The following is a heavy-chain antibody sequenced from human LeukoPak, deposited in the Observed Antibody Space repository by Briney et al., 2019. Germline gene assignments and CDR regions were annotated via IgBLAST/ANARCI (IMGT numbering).Heavy chain of an antibody. V-gene: IGHV1-8*02. Sequence: ASVKVSCKASGYTFTTYGISWVRQAPGQGLEWMGWMNPNSGNTGYAQKFQGRVTMTRNTSISTAYMELSSLRSEDTAVYYCARAAAADYYFDYWGQGTLVTVSS. CDR3: ARAAAADYYFDY. J-gene: IGHJ4*02. D-gene: IGHD6-13*01. CDR2: MNPNSGNT. CDR1: GYTFTTYG.